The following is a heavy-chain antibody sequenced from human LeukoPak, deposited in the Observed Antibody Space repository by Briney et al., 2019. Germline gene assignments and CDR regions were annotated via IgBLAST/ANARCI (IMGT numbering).Heavy chain of an antibody. CDR3: ATASWGSSIFFDY. CDR1: GYTLTELS. Sequence: ASVKVSCKVSGYTLTELSMHLVRQAPGKGLEWMGGFDPEDGETIYAQKFQGRVTMTEDTSTDTAYMELSSLRSEDTAVYYCATASWGSSIFFDYWGQGTLVTVSS. D-gene: IGHD2-21*01. V-gene: IGHV1-24*01. J-gene: IGHJ4*02. CDR2: FDPEDGET.